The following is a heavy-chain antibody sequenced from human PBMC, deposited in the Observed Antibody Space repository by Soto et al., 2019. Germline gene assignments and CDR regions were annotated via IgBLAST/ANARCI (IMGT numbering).Heavy chain of an antibody. CDR1: GGSVSSVIHQ. Sequence: SKTLSLTCTVSGGSVSSVIHQWSWIRQSPGKGLEWIGYIYYTGSTNDNPSLKSRATISVDTSKNQFSLKLTSVTAADTALYFCARLQFYDFRSGTVTMAVSGHGPTLSVSS. V-gene: IGHV4-61*01. CDR2: IYYTGST. D-gene: IGHD3-3*01. J-gene: IGHJ6*02. CDR3: ARLQFYDFRSGTVTMAV.